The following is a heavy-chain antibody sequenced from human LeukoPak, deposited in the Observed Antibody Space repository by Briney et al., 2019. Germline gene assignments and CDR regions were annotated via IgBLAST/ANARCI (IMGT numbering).Heavy chain of an antibody. CDR1: GFTFSSYS. V-gene: IGHV3-21*01. Sequence: PGGSLRLSCAASGFTFSSYSMNWVRQAPGKGLEWVSSISSSSSYIYYADSVKGRFTISRDNAKNSLYLQMNSLRAEDTAVYYCARWGGYCSSTSCYEGYWGQGTLVTVSS. CDR2: ISSSSSYI. J-gene: IGHJ4*02. CDR3: ARWGGYCSSTSCYEGY. D-gene: IGHD2-2*01.